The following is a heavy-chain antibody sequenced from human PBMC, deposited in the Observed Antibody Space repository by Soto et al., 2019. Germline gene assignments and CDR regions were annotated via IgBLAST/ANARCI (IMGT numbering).Heavy chain of an antibody. CDR1: GDSISSSY. CDR3: ARGFPTVVTVDY. J-gene: IGHJ4*02. V-gene: IGHV4-59*12. Sequence: SETLSLTCSVSGDSISSSYWAWIRQPPGKGLEWIGYISYSGSTNYNPSLKSRVTISVHTSKNQFSLKLSSVTAADTAVYYCARGFPTVVTVDYWGQGTLVTVSS. D-gene: IGHD4-17*01. CDR2: ISYSGST.